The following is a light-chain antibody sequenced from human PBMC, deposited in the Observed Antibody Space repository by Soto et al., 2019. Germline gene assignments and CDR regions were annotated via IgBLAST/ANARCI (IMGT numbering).Light chain of an antibody. CDR2: DAS. V-gene: IGKV3-11*01. CDR1: QSVNNN. CDR3: QQRSNWRLT. J-gene: IGKJ4*01. Sequence: EIVMTQSPATLSVSPGERATLSCRASQSVNNNLAWYQQIPGQAPRLLIYDASNRATGIPARFSGSGSGTDFTLTISILEPEDFAVYYCQQRSNWRLTFGGGTKVDI.